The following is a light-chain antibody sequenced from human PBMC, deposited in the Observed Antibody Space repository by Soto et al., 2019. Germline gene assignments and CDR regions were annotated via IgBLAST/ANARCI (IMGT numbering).Light chain of an antibody. CDR2: VNGDGSH. J-gene: IGLJ3*02. V-gene: IGLV4-69*01. CDR1: SGHSSYA. Sequence: QSVLTQSPSASASLGASVKLTCTLSSGHSSYAIAWHQQQSEKGPRFLVKVNGDGSHIKGDGIPDRFSGSSSGAERYLTISSLQSEDEADYYCQTWGSSWVFGGGTKVTVL. CDR3: QTWGSSWV.